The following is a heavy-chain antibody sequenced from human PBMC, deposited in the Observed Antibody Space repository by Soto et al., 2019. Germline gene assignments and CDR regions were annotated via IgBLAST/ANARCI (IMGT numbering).Heavy chain of an antibody. D-gene: IGHD2-15*01. V-gene: IGHV4-59*01. J-gene: IGHJ4*02. Sequence: PSETLSLTCTVSGGSISSYYWSWIRQPPGKGLEWIGYIYYSGSTNYNPSLKSRVTISVDTSKNQFSLKLSSVTAADTAVYYCARYSDSFDLYYFDYWGQGTLVTAPQ. CDR3: ARYSDSFDLYYFDY. CDR2: IYYSGST. CDR1: GGSISSYY.